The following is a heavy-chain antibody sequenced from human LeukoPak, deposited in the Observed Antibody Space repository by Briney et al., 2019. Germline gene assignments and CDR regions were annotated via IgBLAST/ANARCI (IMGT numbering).Heavy chain of an antibody. CDR1: GFTFDDYA. J-gene: IGHJ6*02. D-gene: IGHD3-3*01. CDR3: AKALYYDFWSGYNPDRYYGMDV. V-gene: IGHV3-9*01. CDR2: ISWNSGSI. Sequence: PGGSLRLSCAASGFTFDDYAMHWVRQAPGMGLEWVSGISWNSGSIGYADSVKGRFTISRDNAKNSLYLQMNSLRAEDTALYYCAKALYYDFWSGYNPDRYYGMDVWGRGTTVTVSS.